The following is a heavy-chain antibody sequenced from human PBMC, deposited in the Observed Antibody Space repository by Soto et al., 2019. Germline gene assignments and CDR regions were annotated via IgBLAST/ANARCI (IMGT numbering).Heavy chain of an antibody. CDR2: ISAYNGNT. D-gene: IGHD3-22*01. Sequence: GASVKAYSKASGYTFTSYGISWVRQAPGQGLEWMGWISAYNGNTNYAQKLQGRVTMTTDTSTSTAYMELRSLRSDDTAVYYCARASTYYYDSSGYLPDYWGQGTLVTVSS. J-gene: IGHJ4*02. CDR3: ARASTYYYDSSGYLPDY. CDR1: GYTFTSYG. V-gene: IGHV1-18*01.